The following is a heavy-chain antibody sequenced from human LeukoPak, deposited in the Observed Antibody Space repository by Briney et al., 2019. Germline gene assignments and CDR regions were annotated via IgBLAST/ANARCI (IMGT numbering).Heavy chain of an antibody. Sequence: GGSLRLSCAASGFIFTDYWMHWVRQGPGKELVWVARISGDGRGTTYADSVKGRFTISRDNAKSTAFLQMKSLRAEDTGIYYCAKDRDFDYWGQGTLVTVSS. J-gene: IGHJ4*02. CDR2: ISGDGRGT. D-gene: IGHD3-10*01. CDR1: GFIFTDYW. CDR3: AKDRDFDY. V-gene: IGHV3-74*01.